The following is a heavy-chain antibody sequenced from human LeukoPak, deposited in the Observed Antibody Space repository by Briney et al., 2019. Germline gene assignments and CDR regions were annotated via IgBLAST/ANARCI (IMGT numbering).Heavy chain of an antibody. J-gene: IGHJ5*01. D-gene: IGHD3-10*01. Sequence: GGSLRLSCAASGFTFSSYWMHWVRQTPGKGLMWVARIKSDGSTIYADSVQGRFTISRDNAKNMVYLQMNSLRADDTDIYYCTRAITYFYGSVTYDWFDSWGQGTRVTVSS. V-gene: IGHV3-74*01. CDR2: IKSDGST. CDR3: TRAITYFYGSVTYDWFDS. CDR1: GFTFSSYW.